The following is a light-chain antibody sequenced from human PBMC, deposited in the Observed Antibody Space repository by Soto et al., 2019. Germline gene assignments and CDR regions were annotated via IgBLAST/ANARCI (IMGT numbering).Light chain of an antibody. CDR2: KAS. J-gene: IGKJ2*01. V-gene: IGKV1-5*03. CDR3: QQYNSYLYT. Sequence: DIQMTQSASTLSASVGDRVTITCRASQSISSWLAWYQQKPGKVPKLLIYKASSLESGVPSRLRGSGSGTEFTLTISRLQPDDFATYYGQQYNSYLYTFGQGTKLESK. CDR1: QSISSW.